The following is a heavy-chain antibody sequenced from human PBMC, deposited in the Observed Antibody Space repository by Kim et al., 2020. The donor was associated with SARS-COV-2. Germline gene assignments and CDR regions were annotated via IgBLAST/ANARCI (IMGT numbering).Heavy chain of an antibody. Sequence: GGSLRLSCAVSGLTFSNAWMTWVRQAPGKGLEWVGRIKRETDGGTTDYAAPVKGRFTISRDDSKNTLYLQMNSLKTEDTAIYYCTTVSRNNEDRGISIYWGQGTLVTVSS. D-gene: IGHD3-10*01. CDR2: IKRETDGGTT. CDR1: GLTFSNAW. CDR3: TTVSRNNEDRGISIY. V-gene: IGHV3-15*01. J-gene: IGHJ4*02.